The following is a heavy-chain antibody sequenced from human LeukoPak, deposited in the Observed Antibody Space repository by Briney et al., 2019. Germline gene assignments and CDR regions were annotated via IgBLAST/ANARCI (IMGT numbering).Heavy chain of an antibody. J-gene: IGHJ4*02. CDR2: IDYGGSVT. Sequence: PGGSLRLFCSASGFTFTAYTMNWVRQASGKGSVGVSYIDYGGSVTHYADSVKGRFTISRDNAENSLYLQMKSLRVEDTGVYYCTRDLEYWSQGVQVTVSS. V-gene: IGHV3-48*01. CDR1: GFTFTAYT. CDR3: TRDLEY.